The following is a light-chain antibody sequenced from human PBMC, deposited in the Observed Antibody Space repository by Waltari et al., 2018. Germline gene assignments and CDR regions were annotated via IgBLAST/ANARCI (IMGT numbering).Light chain of an antibody. CDR2: DVT. CDR1: SSDVGGSKH. J-gene: IGLJ3*02. CDR3: CSFAGSYTWV. V-gene: IGLV2-11*01. Sequence: QSALTQPRSVSGSPGQSVTISRTGTSSDVGGSKHVYWYQQNPGEAPKLIFYDVTKRPSGVPDRFSGSKSGNTASLTISGLQAEDEADYYCCSFAGSYTWVFGGGTKVTVL.